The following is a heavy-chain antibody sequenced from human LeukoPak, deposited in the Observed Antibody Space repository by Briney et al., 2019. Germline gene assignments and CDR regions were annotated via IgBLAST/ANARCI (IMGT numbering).Heavy chain of an antibody. V-gene: IGHV3-23*01. CDR1: ESTLSNYA. J-gene: IGHJ6*02. CDR3: ARDRGSDIVIVPADIRPSTYSYYGLDV. D-gene: IGHD2-2*01. CDR2: ISGSGSST. Sequence: GGSLRLSCVASESTLSNYAMSWVRQAPGKGLDWLSAISGSGSSTYYAEAVKGRFTLSRDNSKNTLYMQMNRLRVEDTAVYYSARDRGSDIVIVPADIRPSTYSYYGLDVWGQGTTVTVSS.